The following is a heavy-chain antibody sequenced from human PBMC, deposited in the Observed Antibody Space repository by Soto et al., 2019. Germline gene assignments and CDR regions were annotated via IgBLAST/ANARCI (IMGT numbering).Heavy chain of an antibody. J-gene: IGHJ6*02. CDR2: ISGSGGST. CDR1: GFTFSSYA. D-gene: IGHD2-2*01. CDR3: AKVYDCSSTSCLAYYYYYGMDV. Sequence: GGSLRLSCAASGFTFSSYAMSWVRQAPGKGLEWVSAISGSGGSTYYADSVKGRFTISRDNSKNTLYLQMNSLRAEDTAVYYCAKVYDCSSTSCLAYYYYYGMDVWGQGTTVTVSS. V-gene: IGHV3-23*01.